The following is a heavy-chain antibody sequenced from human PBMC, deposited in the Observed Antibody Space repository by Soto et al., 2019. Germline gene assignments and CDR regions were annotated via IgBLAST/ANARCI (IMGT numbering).Heavy chain of an antibody. J-gene: IGHJ4*02. CDR1: GFAIRSNA. Sequence: QVQLVESGGGVGQPGRSLRLSCEASGFAIRSNAIHWVRQAPGKGLEWVAVISFEGSYKYYADSVKGRFTVSRDNSKNTVSLQMDSLTGEDSALYYCVRAAGIAAAGSSQGVLWGQGTLVTVSS. CDR3: VRAAGIAAAGSSQGVL. D-gene: IGHD6-13*01. CDR2: ISFEGSYK. V-gene: IGHV3-30*04.